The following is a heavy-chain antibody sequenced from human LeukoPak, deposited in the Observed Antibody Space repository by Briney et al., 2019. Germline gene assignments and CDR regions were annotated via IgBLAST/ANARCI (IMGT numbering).Heavy chain of an antibody. V-gene: IGHV3-21*01. J-gene: IGHJ4*02. CDR2: ISSSSSYI. CDR1: GFAFSSYS. CDR3: ARPPYDSSGYYPFYFDY. Sequence: GGSLRLSCAASGFAFSSYSMNWVRQAPGKGLEWVSSISSSSSYIYYADSVKGRFTISRDNAKNSLYLQTTGLRAEDTAVYYCARPPYDSSGYYPFYFDYWGQGTLVTASS. D-gene: IGHD3-22*01.